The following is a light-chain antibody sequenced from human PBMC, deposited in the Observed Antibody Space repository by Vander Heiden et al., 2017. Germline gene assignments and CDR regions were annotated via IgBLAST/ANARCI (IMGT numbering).Light chain of an antibody. CDR2: SNN. CDR3: AAWDDSLSGVV. V-gene: IGLV1-47*02. CDR1: SPNIGSNY. Sequence: QSVLTQPPSASGTPGQRVTISCSGSSPNIGSNYVYWYQQLPGTAPKLLIYSNNQRRSGVPDRCSGAKSGTSASLAISGLRSEDEADYYCAAWDDSLSGVVFGGGTKLTVL. J-gene: IGLJ2*01.